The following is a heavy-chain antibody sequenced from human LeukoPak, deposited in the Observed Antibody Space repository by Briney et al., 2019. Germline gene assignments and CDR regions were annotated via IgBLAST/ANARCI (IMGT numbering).Heavy chain of an antibody. CDR2: IYYGYSGST. J-gene: IGHJ6*02. Sequence: PSETLSLTCTVSGGSISSYYWSWIRQPPGKGLERIGYIYYGYSGSTNYNPSLQSRATISVDTSKNQLSLNLTSVTAADTADYYCARADGYYYGMDVWGQGTTVTVSS. CDR3: ARADGYYYGMDV. CDR1: GGSISSYY. V-gene: IGHV4-59*01. D-gene: IGHD5-24*01.